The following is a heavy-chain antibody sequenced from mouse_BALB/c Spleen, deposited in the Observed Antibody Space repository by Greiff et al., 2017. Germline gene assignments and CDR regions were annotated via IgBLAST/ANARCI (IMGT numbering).Heavy chain of an antibody. CDR3: ARVRGSSPYAMDY. V-gene: IGHV5-4*02. CDR1: GFTFSDDY. J-gene: IGHJ4*01. Sequence: DVQGVESGGGLVKPGRSLTLSCAASGFTFSDDYTYWVRRTPAKRLEWVETISDGGSYTYYPASVKGRFSISRDNAKNNLYLQMSSLKSEDTAMYYCARVRGSSPYAMDYWGQGTSVTVSS. D-gene: IGHD1-1*01. CDR2: ISDGGSYT.